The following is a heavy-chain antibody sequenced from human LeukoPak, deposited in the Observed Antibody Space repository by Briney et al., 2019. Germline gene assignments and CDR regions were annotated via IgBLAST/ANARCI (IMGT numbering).Heavy chain of an antibody. CDR1: GFTFSSYS. CDR3: ARGQGMEDFWSGPQDAFDI. Sequence: PGGSLRLSCAASGFTFSSYSMNWVRQAPGKGLEWVSYISSSSSTIYYADSVKGRFTISRDNAKSSLYLQMNSLRAEDTAVYYCARGQGMEDFWSGPQDAFDIWGQGTMVTVSS. CDR2: ISSSSSTI. D-gene: IGHD3-3*01. J-gene: IGHJ3*02. V-gene: IGHV3-48*01.